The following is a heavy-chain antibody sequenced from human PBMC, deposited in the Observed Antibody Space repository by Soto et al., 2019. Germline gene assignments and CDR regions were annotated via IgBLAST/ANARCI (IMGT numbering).Heavy chain of an antibody. CDR3: VKDGSSGWPYYYGLDV. J-gene: IGHJ6*02. D-gene: IGHD6-19*01. V-gene: IGHV3-30*18. CDR1: GFTFSSYG. CDR2: ISYDGSNK. Sequence: QVPLVESGGGVVQHGRSLRLSCAASGFTFSSYGMHWVRQAPGKGLEWVAVISYDGSNKYYADSVKGRFTIARDNSQNTLYLQMSSLRAEDTAVYYCVKDGSSGWPYYYGLDVWGQGTSVTVSS.